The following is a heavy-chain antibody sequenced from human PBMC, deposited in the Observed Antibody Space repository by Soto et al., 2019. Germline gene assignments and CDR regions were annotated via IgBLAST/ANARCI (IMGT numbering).Heavy chain of an antibody. CDR2: ISYDGTNK. Sequence: QVQLVESGGGVVQPGRSLRLSCAASGFTFSSSAMHWVRQAPGTGLEWVAIISYDGTNKDYADSVKGRFTISRDNSKNTLYLQMNILRAEDTAVYYCAKDSSGYLNWFDPWGQGTLVTVSS. V-gene: IGHV3-30*18. J-gene: IGHJ5*02. CDR3: AKDSSGYLNWFDP. D-gene: IGHD3-22*01. CDR1: GFTFSSSA.